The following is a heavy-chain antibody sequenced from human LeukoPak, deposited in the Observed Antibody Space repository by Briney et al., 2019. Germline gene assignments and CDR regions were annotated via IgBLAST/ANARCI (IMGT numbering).Heavy chain of an antibody. J-gene: IGHJ5*02. D-gene: IGHD5-12*01. CDR2: IFSGGST. CDR1: GGSISSSTFY. Sequence: SETLSLTCTVSGGSISSSTFYWGWIRQPPGKGLEWIGSIFSGGSTYYNPSLKSRVTISVDTSKNQFSLKLSSVTAADPAVYYCARGAHPLVDIVATIHYGPRGPRRWFDPWGQGTLVTVSS. CDR3: ARGAHPLVDIVATIHYGPRGPRRWFDP. V-gene: IGHV4-39*07.